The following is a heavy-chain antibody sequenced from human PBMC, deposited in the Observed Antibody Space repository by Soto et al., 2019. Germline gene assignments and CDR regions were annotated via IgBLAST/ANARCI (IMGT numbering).Heavy chain of an antibody. CDR3: ASLSAGYYYDSSGYYFDY. CDR1: GGSISSGGYY. V-gene: IGHV4-31*03. Sequence: PSETLSLTCTVSGGSISSGGYYWSWVRQHPGKGPEWIGYIYYSGSTYYNPSLKSRVSISVDTSQNQFSLKLSPVTAADTAVYYCASLSAGYYYDSSGYYFDYWGQGTLVTVSS. CDR2: IYYSGST. D-gene: IGHD3-22*01. J-gene: IGHJ4*02.